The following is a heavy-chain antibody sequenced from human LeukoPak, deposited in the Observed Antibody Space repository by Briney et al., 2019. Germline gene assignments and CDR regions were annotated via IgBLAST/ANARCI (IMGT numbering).Heavy chain of an antibody. V-gene: IGHV3-23*01. D-gene: IGHD6-19*01. CDR3: ARDVSYSSGWYGYYYYYMDV. CDR1: GFTFSSYA. CDR2: ISGSGGSA. J-gene: IGHJ6*03. Sequence: GGSLRLSCAASGFTFSSYAMSWVRQAPGKGLEWVSAISGSGGSAYYADSVKGRFTISRDNAKNSLYLQMNSLRAEDTAVYYCARDVSYSSGWYGYYYYYMDVWGKGTTVTVSS.